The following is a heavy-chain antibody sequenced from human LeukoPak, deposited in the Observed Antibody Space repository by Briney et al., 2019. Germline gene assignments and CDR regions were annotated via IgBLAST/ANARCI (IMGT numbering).Heavy chain of an antibody. V-gene: IGHV3-30*02. CDR3: AKARGSGFQRGDAFDM. D-gene: IGHD6-19*01. CDR1: GFTFSNFG. Sequence: GGSLRLSCATSGFTFSNFGMNWVRQAPGKGLQWVAFISYDGKDKYYSDSVEGRITISRDNSKSTLYVQMDSLRTEDTAVYYCAKARGSGFQRGDAFDMWGQGTRVTGSS. J-gene: IGHJ3*02. CDR2: ISYDGKDK.